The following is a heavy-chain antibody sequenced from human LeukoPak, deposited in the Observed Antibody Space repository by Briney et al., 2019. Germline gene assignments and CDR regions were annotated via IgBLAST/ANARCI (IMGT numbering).Heavy chain of an antibody. CDR3: AKGKDGYYYHGMDV. J-gene: IGHJ6*02. V-gene: IGHV3-23*01. CDR2: ISDSGTSA. CDR1: GFTFSSLA. Sequence: QSGGSLRLSCAASGFTFSSLAMSWVRQAPEKGLEWVSVISDSGTSAYYADSVKGRFTISRDNSKNTLYLQMNSLRAEDTAIYYCAKGKDGYYYHGMDVWGQGTTVTVSS. D-gene: IGHD2-15*01.